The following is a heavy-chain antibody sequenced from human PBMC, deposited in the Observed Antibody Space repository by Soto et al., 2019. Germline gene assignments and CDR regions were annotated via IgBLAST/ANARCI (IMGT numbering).Heavy chain of an antibody. J-gene: IGHJ4*02. V-gene: IGHV3-23*01. CDR3: AKEDGGGTSKITSYFAY. CDR2: ISGSGAET. D-gene: IGHD1-1*01. CDR1: GITFRSHA. Sequence: EVQLLESGGGLVQPGGSLRLSCAGSGITFRSHALRWVRQPPGKGLEWVSGISGSGAETHYADSVKGRFTISRDNSKNTLSLQISSLRADDTTLHYCAKEDGGGTSKITSYFAYRRRGALVTVSS.